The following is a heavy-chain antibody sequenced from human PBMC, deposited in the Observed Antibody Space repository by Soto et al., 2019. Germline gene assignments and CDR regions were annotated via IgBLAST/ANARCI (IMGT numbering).Heavy chain of an antibody. CDR3: ASAGYGGSEFDY. D-gene: IGHD1-26*01. CDR2: ISSSSSYI. V-gene: IGHV3-21*01. J-gene: IGHJ4*02. Sequence: EVQLVETGGGLVKLGGSLRLSCAASGFTFSSYSMNWVRQAPGKGLEWVSSISSSSSYIYYADSVRGRFTISRDNAKNSLYLQMTSLRAEDTAVYYCASAGYGGSEFDYWGQGTLVTVFS. CDR1: GFTFSSYS.